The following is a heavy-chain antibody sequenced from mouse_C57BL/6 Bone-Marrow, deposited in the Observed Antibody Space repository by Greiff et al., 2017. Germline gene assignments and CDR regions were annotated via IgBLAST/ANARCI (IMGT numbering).Heavy chain of an antibody. CDR1: GYTFTSYW. D-gene: IGHD2-5*01. CDR2: IYPGSGST. Sequence: VQLQQPGAELVKPGASVKMSCKASGYTFTSYWITWVKQRPGQGLEWIGDIYPGSGSTNYNEKFKSKATLTVDNSSSTAYMQLSSLTSEDSAVYYCARPYYSNYWYFDVWGTGTTVTVSS. CDR3: ARPYYSNYWYFDV. J-gene: IGHJ1*03. V-gene: IGHV1-55*01.